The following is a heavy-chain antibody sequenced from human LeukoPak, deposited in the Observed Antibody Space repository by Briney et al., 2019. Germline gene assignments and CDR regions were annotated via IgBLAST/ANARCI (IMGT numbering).Heavy chain of an antibody. Sequence: GGSLRLSCAASGFIFSNYWMSWVRQAPGKGLEWVANIKQDGSEKHYVDSVKGRLTISRDNAKNLLYLQMNSLRVEDTAVYYCAGGPGFLIDCWGQGTLVTVSS. V-gene: IGHV3-7*01. CDR1: GFIFSNYW. J-gene: IGHJ4*02. CDR3: AGGPGFLIDC. CDR2: IKQDGSEK. D-gene: IGHD3-3*01.